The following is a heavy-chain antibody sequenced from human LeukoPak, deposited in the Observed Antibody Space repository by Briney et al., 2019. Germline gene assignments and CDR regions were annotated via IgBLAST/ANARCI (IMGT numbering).Heavy chain of an antibody. CDR2: ISPDSGYI. V-gene: IGHV3-21*04. D-gene: IGHD3-10*01. CDR1: GFTFSSHS. CDR3: ARDLSHGSGSPFDY. J-gene: IGHJ4*02. Sequence: PGGSLRLSCAASGFTFSSHSLMWVRQAPGKGLEWVSSISPDSGYIYYADSVKGRFTISRDNAKNSLYLQMNSLRAEDTAVYYCARDLSHGSGSPFDYWGQGTLVTVSS.